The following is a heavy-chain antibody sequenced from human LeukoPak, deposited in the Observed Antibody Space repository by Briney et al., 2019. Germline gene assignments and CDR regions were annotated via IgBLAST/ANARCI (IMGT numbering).Heavy chain of an antibody. CDR2: ISSSSSTI. D-gene: IGHD2-15*01. CDR1: GFTFSSYS. J-gene: IGHJ4*02. Sequence: PGGSLRLSCAASGFTFSSYSMIWVRQAPGKGLEWVSYISSSSSTIYYADSVKGRFTISRDNSKNTLYLQMNSLRAEDTAVYYCAKDCSGGSCYGYFDYWGQGTLVTVSS. V-gene: IGHV3-48*01. CDR3: AKDCSGGSCYGYFDY.